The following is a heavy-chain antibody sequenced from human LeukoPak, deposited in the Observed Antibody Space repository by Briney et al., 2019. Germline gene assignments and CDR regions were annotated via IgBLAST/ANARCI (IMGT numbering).Heavy chain of an antibody. V-gene: IGHV1-2*02. CDR2: INPNSGGT. Sequence: ASVTVSCKASGYTFTGYYMHWVRQAPGQGLEWMGWINPNSGGTNYAQKFQGRVTMTRDTSISTDYMELSRLRSDDTAVYYCARGDIVVVPAADYWGQGTLVTVSS. CDR1: GYTFTGYY. CDR3: ARGDIVVVPAADY. J-gene: IGHJ4*02. D-gene: IGHD2-2*01.